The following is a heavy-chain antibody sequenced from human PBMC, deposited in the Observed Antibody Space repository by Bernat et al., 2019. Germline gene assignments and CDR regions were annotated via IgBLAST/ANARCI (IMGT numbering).Heavy chain of an antibody. Sequence: EVQLVESGGGLVKPGGSLRLSCAASGFTFSTYSMNWVRQAPGKGLEWVSSISSNTYYIFYADSVKGRFTISRDNAKNSLYLQMNSLRAEDTAVYYCARDPFDYGDTRYFDLWGRGTLATVSS. CDR3: ARDPFDYGDTRYFDL. J-gene: IGHJ2*01. D-gene: IGHD4-17*01. CDR2: ISSNTYYI. CDR1: GFTFSTYS. V-gene: IGHV3-21*01.